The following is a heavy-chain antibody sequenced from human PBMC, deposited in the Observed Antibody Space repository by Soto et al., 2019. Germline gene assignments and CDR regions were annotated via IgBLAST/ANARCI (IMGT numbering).Heavy chain of an antibody. V-gene: IGHV4-31*03. Sequence: QVQLQESGPGLVKPSQTLSLTCTVSGGSISTGGYYWSWIRQHPGKGLEWIGYIYYSGSAYYNPSPKSRVTISVDTSKNQFSLKLSSVTAADTAVYYCARDVPLYCSGGSCYYSWFDPWGQGTLVTVSS. D-gene: IGHD2-15*01. CDR1: GGSISTGGYY. CDR3: ARDVPLYCSGGSCYYSWFDP. CDR2: IYYSGSA. J-gene: IGHJ5*02.